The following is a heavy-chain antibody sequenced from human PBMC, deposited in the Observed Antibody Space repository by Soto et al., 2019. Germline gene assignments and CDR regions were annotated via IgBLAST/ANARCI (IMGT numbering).Heavy chain of an antibody. CDR1: GLTMDWW. D-gene: IGHD2-2*01. CDR3: VYHLT. J-gene: IGHJ4*02. Sequence: EVQVVQSGGGLGQPGGSLRLSCAASGLTMDWWRNWGRQAPGKGLEWVASLKRDGSERFYADSVKGRFTISRDSAANSLYLQLNGLRAEDTAVYSCVYHLTRGQGTLVTVSS. CDR2: LKRDGSER. V-gene: IGHV3-7*01.